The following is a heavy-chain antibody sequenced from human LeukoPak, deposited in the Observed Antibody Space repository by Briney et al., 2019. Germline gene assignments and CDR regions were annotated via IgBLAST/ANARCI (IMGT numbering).Heavy chain of an antibody. D-gene: IGHD3-22*01. CDR3: ARQYYDSTGYYYFDY. V-gene: IGHV4-39*01. J-gene: IGHJ4*02. CDR1: GGSITGSSYY. Sequence: SETLSLTCSVSGGSITGSSYYWAWIRQPPGKGLEWIGSMYYSGSTYYNSSLKSRVTISEDTSKIQFSLKLTSVTAANTAVYYCARQYYDSTGYYYFDYWGQGTLVTVSS. CDR2: MYYSGST.